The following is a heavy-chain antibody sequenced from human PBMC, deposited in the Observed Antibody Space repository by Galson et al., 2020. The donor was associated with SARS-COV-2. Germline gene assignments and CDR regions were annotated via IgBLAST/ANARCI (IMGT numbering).Heavy chain of an antibody. V-gene: IGHV3-7*03. CDR3: ARKVYYYDSSGYYVGKHFDY. CDR2: IKQDGSEK. CDR1: GFTFSSYW. Sequence: GGSLRLSCAASGFTFSSYWMSWVRQAPGKGLEWVANIKQDGSEKYYVDSVKGRFTISRDNAKNSLYLQMNSLRAEDTAVYYCARKVYYYDSSGYYVGKHFDYWGQGTLVTVSS. D-gene: IGHD3-22*01. J-gene: IGHJ4*02.